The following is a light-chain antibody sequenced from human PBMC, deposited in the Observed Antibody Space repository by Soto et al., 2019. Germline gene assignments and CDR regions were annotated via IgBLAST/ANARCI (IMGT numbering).Light chain of an antibody. CDR2: DVS. CDR1: ETISKS. CDR3: QQRINWPFT. J-gene: IGKJ3*01. V-gene: IGKV3-11*01. Sequence: EIVLTQSPATLSLSPGERATLSCRASETISKSLAWYQQRRGQPPRLLMYDVSSRASDLPAGFSGSGSGTDFTLTISCLEPEDFAIYYCQQRINWPFTFGPGTKVDF.